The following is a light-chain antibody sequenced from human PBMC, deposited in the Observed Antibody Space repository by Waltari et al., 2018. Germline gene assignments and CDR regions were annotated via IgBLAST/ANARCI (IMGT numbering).Light chain of an antibody. CDR2: HAS. CDR1: QTIGLS. V-gene: IGKV3-15*01. CDR3: QQYNNWPPGT. J-gene: IGKJ1*01. Sequence: TVVTQSPATLSVSPGERASLSCRTSQTIGLSRAWYQQKPGQAPRLLIYHASTRATGNPARFSGSGSESEFTLTISSLQSEDVAVYYCQQYNNWPPGTFGQGTRVEI.